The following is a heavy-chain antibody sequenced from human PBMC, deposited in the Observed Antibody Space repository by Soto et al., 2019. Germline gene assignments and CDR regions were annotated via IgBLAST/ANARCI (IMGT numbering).Heavy chain of an antibody. J-gene: IGHJ5*01. CDR3: ARGFPYYFVLSIDS. Sequence: GASVKVSCKASGYTLSTFGISWVRQAPGQGLEWMGWISPYPANTDYAPKFKDRLTMTTDTSTKTAYIDLRTLRSDDAAVYYCARGFPYYFVLSIDSWGRGTLVTVSS. D-gene: IGHD3-16*01. CDR1: GYTLSTFG. CDR2: ISPYPANT. V-gene: IGHV1-18*04.